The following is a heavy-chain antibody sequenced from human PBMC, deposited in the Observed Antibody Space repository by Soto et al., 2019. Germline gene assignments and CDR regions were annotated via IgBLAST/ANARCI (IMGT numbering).Heavy chain of an antibody. Sequence: PSETLSLTCTVSGVSVSSSTYYWGWIRQPPGKGLEWIGSIYYSGSTYYNPSLKSRVTISVDTSKNQFSLKLTSVTAADTAVYYCAREVEEWELLSRGHNWFDPWGQGTLVTVSS. CDR1: GVSVSSSTYY. D-gene: IGHD1-26*01. CDR3: AREVEEWELLSRGHNWFDP. CDR2: IYYSGST. J-gene: IGHJ5*02. V-gene: IGHV4-39*02.